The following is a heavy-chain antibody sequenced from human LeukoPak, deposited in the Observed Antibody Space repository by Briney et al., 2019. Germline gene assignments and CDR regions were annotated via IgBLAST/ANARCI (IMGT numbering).Heavy chain of an antibody. D-gene: IGHD4-17*01. CDR1: GYTLTELS. CDR3: ATPQKTYGDYVY. Sequence: ASVNVSCTVSGYTLTELSMHWVRQAPGKGLEWMGGFDPEDGETIYAQKFQGRVTMTEDTSTDTAYMELSSLRSEDTAVYYCATPQKTYGDYVYWGQGTLVTVSS. CDR2: FDPEDGET. J-gene: IGHJ4*02. V-gene: IGHV1-24*01.